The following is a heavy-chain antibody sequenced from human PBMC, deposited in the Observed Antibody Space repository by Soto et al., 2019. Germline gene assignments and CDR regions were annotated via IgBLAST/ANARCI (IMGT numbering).Heavy chain of an antibody. CDR1: GGSISSGDYY. CDR3: ARYDSSGTFDY. Sequence: SETLSLTCTVSGGSISSGDYYWSWIRQPPGKGLEWIGYIYYSGSTYYNPSLKSRVTISVDTSKNQFSLKLSSVTAADTAVYYCARYDSSGTFDYWGQGTLVTVS. V-gene: IGHV4-30-4*01. J-gene: IGHJ4*02. CDR2: IYYSGST. D-gene: IGHD3-22*01.